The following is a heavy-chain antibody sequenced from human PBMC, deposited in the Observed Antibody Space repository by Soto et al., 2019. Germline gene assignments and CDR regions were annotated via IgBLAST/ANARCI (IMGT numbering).Heavy chain of an antibody. CDR3: ARQGFCSSTSCYTVDY. V-gene: IGHV5-51*01. CDR1: GYSFTNYW. Sequence: PGESLKISCKGSGYSFTNYWIGWVRQMPGKGLGWMGIIYPGDSNTRYSPSFQGQVTISADKSISTAYLQWSSLKASDTAMYYCARQGFCSSTSCYTVDYWGQGTRVTVSS. J-gene: IGHJ4*02. CDR2: IYPGDSNT. D-gene: IGHD2-2*02.